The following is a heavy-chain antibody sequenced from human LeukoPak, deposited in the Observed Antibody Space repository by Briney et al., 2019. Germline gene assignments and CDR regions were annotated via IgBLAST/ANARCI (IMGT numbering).Heavy chain of an antibody. V-gene: IGHV3-48*03. Sequence: PGGSLRLSCAASGFTFSSYEMNWVRQAPGKGLEWVSYISSSGSTIYYADSVKGRFTISRDKSKNTLALQMNSLRPEDTAVYYCARVFQSYFLDHGGQGTLVTVSS. CDR1: GFTFSSYE. D-gene: IGHD2-8*01. J-gene: IGHJ4*02. CDR3: ARVFQSYFLDH. CDR2: ISSSGSTI.